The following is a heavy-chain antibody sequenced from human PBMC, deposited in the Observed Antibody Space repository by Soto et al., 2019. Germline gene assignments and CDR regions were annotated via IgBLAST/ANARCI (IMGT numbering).Heavy chain of an antibody. V-gene: IGHV3-74*01. D-gene: IGHD6-25*01. CDR3: LSKIPSGGLLRS. CDR1: GFNFTHYW. Sequence: GGSLRLSCAASGFNFTHYWMHWVRHATGKVLVWVSRISSDGSDTTYADPVKGRFSVSRGKAKNTVYLLMISLRADDTAVYYCLSKIPSGGLLRSWGQGTLCTVS. CDR2: ISSDGSDT. J-gene: IGHJ5*02.